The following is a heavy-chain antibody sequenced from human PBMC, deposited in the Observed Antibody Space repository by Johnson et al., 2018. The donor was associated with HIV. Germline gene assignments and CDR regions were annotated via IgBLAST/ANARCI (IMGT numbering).Heavy chain of an antibody. Sequence: DVQVVESGGGLVQPGGSLRLSCAASGFTFSSYWMSWVRQAPGKGLEWVANIKQDGSEKYYVDSVKGRFTISRDNAKNSLYLQMNSLRAEDTAVYYCARGYYDFWSGYLDAFDIWGQGTMVTVSS. CDR2: IKQDGSEK. CDR1: GFTFSSYW. J-gene: IGHJ3*02. D-gene: IGHD3-3*01. CDR3: ARGYYDFWSGYLDAFDI. V-gene: IGHV3-7*03.